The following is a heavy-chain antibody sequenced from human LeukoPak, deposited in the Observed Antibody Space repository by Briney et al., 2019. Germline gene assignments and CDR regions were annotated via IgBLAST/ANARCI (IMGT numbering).Heavy chain of an antibody. CDR1: GGSISSSSYY. Sequence: SETLSLTCTVSGGSISSSSYYWGWIRQPPGKGLEWIGSIYYSGSTYYNPSLKSRVTISVDTSKNQFSLKLSSVTAADTAVYYCARHSGYSSSWYYYGMDVWGQGTTVTVSS. J-gene: IGHJ6*02. CDR3: ARHSGYSSSWYYYGMDV. D-gene: IGHD6-13*01. CDR2: IYYSGST. V-gene: IGHV4-39*01.